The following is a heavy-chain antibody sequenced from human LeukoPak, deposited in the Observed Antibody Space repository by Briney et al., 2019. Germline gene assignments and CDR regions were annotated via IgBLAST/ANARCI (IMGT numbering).Heavy chain of an antibody. V-gene: IGHV3-53*01. Sequence: GGSLLLCCAAPVSTVSSNYMSRVRQAPGKGLEWDSVIYSGGSTYYADSVKGRFTISRDNSKNTLYLQMNSLRAEDTAVYYYARDTSGDSSSYYMDVWGKGTTVTVYS. CDR1: VSTVSSNY. CDR3: ARDTSGDSSSYYMDV. J-gene: IGHJ6*03. CDR2: IYSGGST. D-gene: IGHD6-13*01.